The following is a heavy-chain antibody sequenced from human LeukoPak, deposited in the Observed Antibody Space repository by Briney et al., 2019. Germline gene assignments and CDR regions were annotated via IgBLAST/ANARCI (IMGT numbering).Heavy chain of an antibody. J-gene: IGHJ4*02. CDR3: VSPRGFSYGYFDY. V-gene: IGHV4-39*01. CDR2: IYYSKST. D-gene: IGHD5-18*01. CDR1: GGSISSSSAY. Sequence: SETLSLTCTVSGGSISSSSAYWGWIRQPPGKGLEWIGSIYYSKSTYYNPSLKSRVTISADTSKNQFSLTLGSVSATDTAVYYCVSPRGFSYGYFDYWGQGTLVTVSS.